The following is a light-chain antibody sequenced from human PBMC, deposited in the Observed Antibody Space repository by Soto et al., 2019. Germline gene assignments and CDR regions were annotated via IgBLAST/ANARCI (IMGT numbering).Light chain of an antibody. CDR3: QRSYSTLFT. J-gene: IGKJ3*01. Sequence: DIQMTQSPSSLSASVGDRVTITCRASQSISSYLNWYQQKPGKAPKLLIYAASSLQSGVPARFSGSGSETDFTLTIGSLQPEDFATYYCQRSYSTLFTFGPGTKVDIK. CDR1: QSISSY. CDR2: AAS. V-gene: IGKV1-39*01.